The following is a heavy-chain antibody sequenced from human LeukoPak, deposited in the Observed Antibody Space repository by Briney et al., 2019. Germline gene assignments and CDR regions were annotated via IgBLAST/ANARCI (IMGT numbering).Heavy chain of an antibody. CDR3: ARGRDDYNFAY. D-gene: IGHD5-24*01. J-gene: IGHJ4*02. CDR1: GGSFSGFH. CDR2: INHSGGT. Sequence: PSETLSLTCAVYGGSFSGFHWTWIRQPPGKGLEWIGEINHSGGTNYNPSLRSRVTISVDTSKNQFSLKLFSVTAADTAVYYCARGRDDYNFAYWGQGTLVTVSS. V-gene: IGHV4-34*01.